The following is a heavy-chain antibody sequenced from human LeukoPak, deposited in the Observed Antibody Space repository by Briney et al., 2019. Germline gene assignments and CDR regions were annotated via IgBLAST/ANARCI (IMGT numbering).Heavy chain of an antibody. J-gene: IGHJ4*02. V-gene: IGHV3-21*01. CDR1: GFTFSSYR. D-gene: IGHD6-19*01. CDR3: ARAGPPSWAWLL. Sequence: GGSLRLSCAASGFTFSSYRMTWVRQAPGKGLEWVSSISSSSSYIYYADSVKGRFTISRDNAKNSLYLQMNSLRAEDTAVYYCARAGPPSWAWLLWGQGTLVTVSS. CDR2: ISSSSSYI.